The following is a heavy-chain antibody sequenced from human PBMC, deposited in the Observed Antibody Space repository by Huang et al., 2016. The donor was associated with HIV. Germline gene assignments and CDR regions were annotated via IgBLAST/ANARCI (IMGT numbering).Heavy chain of an antibody. CDR1: GFNYNNYD. CDR3: ARARGFLYDSTGYYSRYYFDS. V-gene: IGHV1-8*03. D-gene: IGHD3-22*01. J-gene: IGHJ4*02. Sequence: QVQLVQSGAEVKKPGASVKVSCKASGFNYNNYDFNWVQQASGQGLEWMGWINPKSGNTGDAQNVQCRVTITRNTSITTAYMELRSLGSEDTAVYYCARARGFLYDSTGYYSRYYFDSWGQGTLVTISS. CDR2: INPKSGNT.